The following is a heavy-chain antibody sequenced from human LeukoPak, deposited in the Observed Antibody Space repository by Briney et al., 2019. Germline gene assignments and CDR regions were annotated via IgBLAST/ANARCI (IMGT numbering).Heavy chain of an antibody. J-gene: IGHJ3*02. CDR3: ARDLVVLGGDI. CDR2: IIPILGIA. D-gene: IGHD2-2*01. V-gene: IGHV1-69*04. Sequence: SVKVSCKASGGTFSSYAIIWVRQAPGQGLEWMGRIIPILGIANYAQKFQGRVTITADKSTSTAYMELSSLRSEDTAVYYCARDLVVLGGDIWGQGTMVTVSS. CDR1: GGTFSSYA.